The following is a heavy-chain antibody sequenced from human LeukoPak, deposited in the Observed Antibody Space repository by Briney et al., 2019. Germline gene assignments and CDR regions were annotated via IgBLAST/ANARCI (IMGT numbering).Heavy chain of an antibody. V-gene: IGHV4-39*01. CDR3: ASRAVAGTIWFDP. Sequence: KPSETLSLTCTVSGGYISSSSYYWGWIRQPPGKGLEWIGNIYYSGNPYYNPSLKTRGTISVDTSKNQFPLKLRSVSAADTAVYYCASRAVAGTIWFDPWGQGTVVTVSS. CDR2: IYYSGNP. D-gene: IGHD6-19*01. J-gene: IGHJ5*02. CDR1: GGYISSSSYY.